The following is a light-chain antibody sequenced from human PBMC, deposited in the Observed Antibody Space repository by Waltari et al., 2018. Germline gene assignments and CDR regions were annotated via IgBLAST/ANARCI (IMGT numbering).Light chain of an antibody. CDR1: ENVNNY. J-gene: IGKJ1*01. V-gene: IGKV1-39*01. Sequence: DIQMTQTPSSLSASVGDRDTITIRASENVNNYLNWYQQKPGKAPKLLIYTASTLQSGVPSRFSGSGSGTDYTFTISSLQSEDVATYYCQHNYGTPWTFGQGTKVEIK. CDR2: TAS. CDR3: QHNYGTPWT.